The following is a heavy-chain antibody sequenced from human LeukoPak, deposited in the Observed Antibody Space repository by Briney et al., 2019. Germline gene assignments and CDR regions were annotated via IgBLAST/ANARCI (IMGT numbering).Heavy chain of an antibody. J-gene: IGHJ4*02. CDR2: INHSGST. D-gene: IGHD2-2*01. Sequence: SETLSLTCAVYGGSFSGYYWSWTRQPPGKGLEWIGEINHSGSTNYNPSLKSRVTISVDTSKNQFSLKLSSVTAADTAVYYCARGPAGVVPAATIFDYWGQGTLVTVSS. CDR1: GGSFSGYY. V-gene: IGHV4-34*01. CDR3: ARGPAGVVPAATIFDY.